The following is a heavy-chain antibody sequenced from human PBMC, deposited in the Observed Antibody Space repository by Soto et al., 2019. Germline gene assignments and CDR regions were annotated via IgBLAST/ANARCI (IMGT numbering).Heavy chain of an antibody. CDR1: GFTFSSYE. J-gene: IGHJ6*02. D-gene: IGHD3-22*01. CDR2: ISSSGSTI. CDR3: ARAYDSSGYYYYYGMDV. V-gene: IGHV3-48*03. Sequence: GGSLRLSCAASGFTFSSYEMNWVRQAPGKGLEWVSYISSSGSTIYYADSVKGRFTISRDNAKNSLYLQMNSLRAEDTAVYYCARAYDSSGYYYYYGMDVWGQGTTVTVYS.